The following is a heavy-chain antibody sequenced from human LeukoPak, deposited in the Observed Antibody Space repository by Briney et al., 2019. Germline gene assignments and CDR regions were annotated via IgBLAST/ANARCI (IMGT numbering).Heavy chain of an antibody. CDR3: ARDNYFYYMDV. Sequence: GGSLRLSCAASGFTVSSNYMSWVRQAPGEGLEWVSVIYSGGTTYYANSVKGRFTISRDNSQNTVYLQVNSLRVEDTAVYYCARDNYFYYMDVWGKGTTVTISS. CDR1: GFTVSSNY. J-gene: IGHJ6*03. CDR2: IYSGGTT. V-gene: IGHV3-53*01.